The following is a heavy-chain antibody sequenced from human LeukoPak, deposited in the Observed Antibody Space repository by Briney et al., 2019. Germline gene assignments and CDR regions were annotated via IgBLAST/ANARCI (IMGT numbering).Heavy chain of an antibody. CDR3: ARIRGCSSTSCYTSWFDP. CDR2: ISAYNGNT. V-gene: IGHV1-18*01. D-gene: IGHD2-2*02. J-gene: IGHJ5*02. CDR1: GGTFSSYV. Sequence: ASVKVSCKASGGTFSSYVITWVRQAPGQGLEWMAWISAYNGNTNYAQKLQGRVTMTTDTSTSTAYMELRSLRSDDTAVYYCARIRGCSSTSCYTSWFDPWGQGTLVTVSS.